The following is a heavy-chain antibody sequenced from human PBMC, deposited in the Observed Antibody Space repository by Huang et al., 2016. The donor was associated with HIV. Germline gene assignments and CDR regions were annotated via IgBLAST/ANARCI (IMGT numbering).Heavy chain of an antibody. J-gene: IGHJ4*02. CDR2: IYYSGRT. CDR1: GGSISSSSYY. CDR3: ASLKGGSGYYYYFDY. V-gene: IGHV4-39*01. D-gene: IGHD3-22*01. Sequence: QLQLQESGPGLVKPSEILSLTCTVSGGSISSSSYYWGWLRQPPGKGLEWIGSIYYSGRTYYNPSLRSRVTISVDTSKNQFSLKLSSVTAADTAVYYCASLKGGSGYYYYFDYWGQGTLVTVSS.